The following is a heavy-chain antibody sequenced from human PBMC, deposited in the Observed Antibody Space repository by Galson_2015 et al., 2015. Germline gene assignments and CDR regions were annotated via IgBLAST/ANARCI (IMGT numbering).Heavy chain of an antibody. CDR3: ARGEGWIRPRGWFDP. D-gene: IGHD5-18*01. J-gene: IGHJ5*02. Sequence: SVKVSCKASGGTFSSYAISWVRQAPGQGLEWMGGIIPIFGTANYAQKFQGRVTITANESTSTAYMVLSSLRSEDTAVYYCARGEGWIRPRGWFDPWGQGTLVTVSS. CDR2: IIPIFGTA. CDR1: GGTFSSYA. V-gene: IGHV1-69*13.